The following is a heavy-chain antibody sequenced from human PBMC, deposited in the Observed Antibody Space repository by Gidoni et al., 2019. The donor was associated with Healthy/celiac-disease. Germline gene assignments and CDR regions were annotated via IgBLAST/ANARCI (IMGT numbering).Heavy chain of an antibody. CDR3: ARPEVEFYDYYMEV. J-gene: IGHJ6*03. CDR1: GGSIISNSYY. CDR2: IYYSGST. Sequence: QVQLQESGPGLVKPSETLSLTCIVSGGSIISNSYYWGWIRQPPGKGLEWIGNIYYSGSTYYNPSLKSRVSISIDTSKNQFSLKLRSVTAADTAVYYCARPEVEFYDYYMEVWGTGTTVTVSS. V-gene: IGHV4-39*01. D-gene: IGHD1-1*01.